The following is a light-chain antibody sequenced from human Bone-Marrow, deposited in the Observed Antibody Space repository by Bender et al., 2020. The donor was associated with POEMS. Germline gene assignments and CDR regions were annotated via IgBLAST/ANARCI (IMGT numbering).Light chain of an antibody. Sequence: QSVVTQPPSLSEAPRQRVTISCSGSSSNIGNHGVNWYQQLPGEAPKLLIFYDDLLTTGVSDRFSASKSGPSASLAISELQSEDEALYYCSAWDDSLSGWVFGGGTKLTVL. J-gene: IGLJ3*02. CDR3: SAWDDSLSGWV. CDR1: SSNIGNHG. V-gene: IGLV1-36*01. CDR2: YDD.